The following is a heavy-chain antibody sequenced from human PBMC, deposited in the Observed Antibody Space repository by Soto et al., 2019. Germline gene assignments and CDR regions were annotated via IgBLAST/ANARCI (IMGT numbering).Heavy chain of an antibody. CDR3: ARVPGYSYGNT. Sequence: SETLSLTCAVYGGSFSGYYWSWIRQPPGKGLEWIGEINHSGSTNYNPSLKSRVTISVDTSKNQFSLKLSSVTAADTAVYYCARVPGYSYGNTWGQGTLVTVSS. D-gene: IGHD5-18*01. CDR1: GGSFSGYY. V-gene: IGHV4-34*01. CDR2: INHSGST. J-gene: IGHJ5*02.